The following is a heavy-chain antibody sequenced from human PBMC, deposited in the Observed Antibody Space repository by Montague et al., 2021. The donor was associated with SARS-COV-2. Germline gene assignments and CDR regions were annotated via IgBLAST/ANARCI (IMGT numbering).Heavy chain of an antibody. D-gene: IGHD2/OR15-2a*01. V-gene: IGHV4-30-2*06. Sequence: TLSLTCTVSGVSISSGYYSWNWIRQSPGKGLEWIGFIYESGSTLYNPSLKSRITISVYRSKNQFSLRLNSVTAADTAVYYCARKIIANAFDVWGHGTTVTVSS. J-gene: IGHJ3*01. CDR1: GVSISSGYYS. CDR3: ARKIIANAFDV. CDR2: IYESGST.